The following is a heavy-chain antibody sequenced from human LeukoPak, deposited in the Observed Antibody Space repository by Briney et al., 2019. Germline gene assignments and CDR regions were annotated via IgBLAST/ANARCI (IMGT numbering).Heavy chain of an antibody. J-gene: IGHJ4*02. CDR1: GGSFSGYY. D-gene: IGHD3-22*01. Sequence: SETLSLTCAVYGGSFSGYYWSWIRQPPGKGLEWIGEINHSGSTNYNPSLKSRVTISVDTSKNQFSLNLRSVTAADTALYYCARQLLYYYAKSDYYRSFDHWGQGTLVTVPS. V-gene: IGHV4-34*01. CDR3: ARQLLYYYAKSDYYRSFDH. CDR2: INHSGST.